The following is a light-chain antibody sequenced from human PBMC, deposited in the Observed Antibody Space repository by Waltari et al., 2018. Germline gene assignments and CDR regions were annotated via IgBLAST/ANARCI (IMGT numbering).Light chain of an antibody. Sequence: EIVMTQSPAALSVSPGERATLSCRASQSVTSNLAWYQKKRGHSPRLLIYDASIRATGIPSRFSGRGSGTEFTLTISSLQSEDFAVYYCQQYNNLQTFGQGTKLELK. CDR3: QQYNNLQT. CDR1: QSVTSN. J-gene: IGKJ2*01. CDR2: DAS. V-gene: IGKV3D-15*01.